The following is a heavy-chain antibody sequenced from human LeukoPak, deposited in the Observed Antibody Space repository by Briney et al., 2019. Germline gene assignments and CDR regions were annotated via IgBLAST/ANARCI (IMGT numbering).Heavy chain of an antibody. CDR3: ARSPSSGYHYSGHDAFDI. D-gene: IGHD3-22*01. J-gene: IGHJ3*02. Sequence: SETLSLTCTVSGGSISSYYWSWIRQPPGKGLEWIGYIYYSGSTNYNPSLKSRVTISVDTSKNQFSLKLSSVTAADTAVYYCARSPSSGYHYSGHDAFDIWGQGTMVAVSS. CDR1: GGSISSYY. V-gene: IGHV4-59*01. CDR2: IYYSGST.